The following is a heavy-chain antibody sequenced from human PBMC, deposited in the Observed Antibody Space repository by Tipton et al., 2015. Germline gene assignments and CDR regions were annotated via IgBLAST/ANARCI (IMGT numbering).Heavy chain of an antibody. V-gene: IGHV4-61*01. Sequence: TLSLTCAVSAYSISSDYYWSWIRQPPGKGLEWIGYIYYSGSTNYNPSLRSRVAMSMDTSKNQFSLKLSSVIAADTAVYYCARASIIQGYYHDSSRYYLFNSWGQGTLVTVSS. CDR1: AYSISSDYY. J-gene: IGHJ1*01. D-gene: IGHD3-22*01. CDR3: ARASIIQGYYHDSSRYYLFNS. CDR2: IYYSGST.